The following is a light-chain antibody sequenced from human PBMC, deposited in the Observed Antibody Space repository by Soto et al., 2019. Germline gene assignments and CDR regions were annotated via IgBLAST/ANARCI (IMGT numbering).Light chain of an antibody. J-gene: IGKJ2*01. Sequence: DIVLSQSPATLSLSTGERATLSYRASQSVSTYLAWYQQKPGQAPRLLIYGASNRATGIQARFSGSGSRTDFTLTISSLEPKDFAVYYCQQRDNLDTFGQGTKVYSK. V-gene: IGKV3-11*01. CDR3: QQRDNLDT. CDR1: QSVSTY. CDR2: GAS.